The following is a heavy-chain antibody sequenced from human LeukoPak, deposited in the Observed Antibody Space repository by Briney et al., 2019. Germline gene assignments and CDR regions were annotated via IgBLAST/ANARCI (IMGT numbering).Heavy chain of an antibody. J-gene: IGHJ6*02. CDR3: ARDRRSVGGKTYYYGMDV. V-gene: IGHV3-48*02. Sequence: PGGSLRLSCAASGFTFSSYSMNWIRQAPGKGLEWISYINSSGSPIYYADSVKGRFTVSRDNAQKSLFLQMNSLRDEDTAVYYCARDRRSVGGKTYYYGMDVWGQGTTVTVSS. CDR1: GFTFSSYS. CDR2: INSSGSPI. D-gene: IGHD1-26*01.